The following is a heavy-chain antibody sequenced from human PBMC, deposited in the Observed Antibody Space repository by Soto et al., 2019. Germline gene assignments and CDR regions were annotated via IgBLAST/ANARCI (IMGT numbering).Heavy chain of an antibody. D-gene: IGHD3-22*01. Sequence: SETLSLTCSVSGGSIGSYYWNWIRQPPGKGLEWIGYLYNRGSTNYNPSLNGRVTISVDTSKNEFSLKLRSVTAADTAVYYCARLDDTNGFYTRLDYWGRGALVTVSS. CDR3: ARLDDTNGFYTRLDY. CDR2: LYNRGST. CDR1: GGSIGSYY. J-gene: IGHJ4*02. V-gene: IGHV4-59*01.